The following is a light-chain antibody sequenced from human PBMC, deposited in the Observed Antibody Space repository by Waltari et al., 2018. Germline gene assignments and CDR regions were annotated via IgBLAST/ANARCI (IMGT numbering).Light chain of an antibody. CDR3: CSYAGLGTYV. V-gene: IGLV2-23*02. CDR1: TSDGGNYDL. J-gene: IGLJ1*01. CDR2: VVV. Sequence: QSALTQPASVSGTPGQSITIPCTGTTSDGGNYDLVPWYQHHPGQAPKLLIWVVVKLPSVVSSRLSGSKSRSAASLTSSGLQPEDEADYYCCSYAGLGTYVFGSGTKVTVL.